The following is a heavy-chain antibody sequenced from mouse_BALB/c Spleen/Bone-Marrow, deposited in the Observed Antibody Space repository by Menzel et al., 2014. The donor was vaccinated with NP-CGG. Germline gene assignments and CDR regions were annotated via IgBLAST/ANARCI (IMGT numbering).Heavy chain of an antibody. V-gene: IGHV3-8*02. CDR2: INFSGST. CDR1: GDSITSGY. J-gene: IGHJ4*01. D-gene: IGHD2-4*01. Sequence: EVKPEESGPSLVKPSQTLSLTCSVTGDSITSGYWNWIRKFPANKLEYMGYINFSGSTYYNPSLKSRISITRDTSKNQYYLQLNSVTTEGTATYYCASGGPTMITYYAMDYWGQGTSVTVSS. CDR3: ASGGPTMITYYAMDY.